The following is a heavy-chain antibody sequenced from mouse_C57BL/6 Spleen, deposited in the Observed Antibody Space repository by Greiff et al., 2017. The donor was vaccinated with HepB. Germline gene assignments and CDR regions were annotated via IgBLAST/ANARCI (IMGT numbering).Heavy chain of an antibody. V-gene: IGHV1-52*01. J-gene: IGHJ4*01. CDR1: GYTFTSYW. CDR2: IDPSDSET. CDR3: ARSGITTVVAPYAMDY. D-gene: IGHD1-1*01. Sequence: QVQLQQPGAELVRPGSSVKLSCKASGYTFTSYWMHWVKQRPIQGLEWIGNIDPSDSETHYNQKFKDKATLTVDKSSSTAYMQLSSLTSEDSAVYYCARSGITTVVAPYAMDYWGQGTSVTVSS.